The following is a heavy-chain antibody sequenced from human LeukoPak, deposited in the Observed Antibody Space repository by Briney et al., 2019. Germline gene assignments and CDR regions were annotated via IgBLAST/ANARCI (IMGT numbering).Heavy chain of an antibody. CDR1: GYTFTSYD. CDR3: ATDYYYDSSGSYYTVDY. V-gene: IGHV1-24*01. J-gene: IGHJ4*02. Sequence: ASVKVSCKASGYTFTSYDINWVRQAPGKGLEWMGGFDPEDGETFYAQKFQGRVTMTEDTSTDTAYMELSSLRSEDTAVYYCATDYYYDSSGSYYTVDYWGQGTLVTVSS. D-gene: IGHD3-22*01. CDR2: FDPEDGET.